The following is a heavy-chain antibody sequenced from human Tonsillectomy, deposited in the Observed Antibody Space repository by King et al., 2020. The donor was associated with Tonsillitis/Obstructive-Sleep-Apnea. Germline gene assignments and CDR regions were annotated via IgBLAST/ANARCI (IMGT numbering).Heavy chain of an antibody. Sequence: VQLVQSGAEVKKPGASVKVSCKASGYTFTSYGISWVRQAPGQGLEWMGWISAYNGNTNYAQNLQGRVTMTTDTSTSTAYMELRGLRSDDTAVYYCARDYCSTTSCSAEWFDPWGQGTLVTVSS. V-gene: IGHV1-18*01. J-gene: IGHJ5*02. CDR2: ISAYNGNT. D-gene: IGHD2-2*01. CDR3: ARDYCSTTSCSAEWFDP. CDR1: GYTFTSYG.